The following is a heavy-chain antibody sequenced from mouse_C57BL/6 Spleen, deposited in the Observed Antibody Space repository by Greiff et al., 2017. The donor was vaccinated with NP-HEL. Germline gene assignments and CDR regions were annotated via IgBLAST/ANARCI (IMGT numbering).Heavy chain of an antibody. CDR1: GYTFTSYW. CDR3: ASGSSYWYFDV. Sequence: QVPLQHPGAELVRPGSSVKLSCKASGYTFTSYWMHWVKQRPIQGLEWIGNIDPSDSETHYNQKFKDKATLTVDKSSSTAYMQLSSLTSEDSAVYYGASGSSYWYFDVWGTGTTVTVSS. D-gene: IGHD1-1*01. CDR2: IDPSDSET. V-gene: IGHV1-52*01. J-gene: IGHJ1*03.